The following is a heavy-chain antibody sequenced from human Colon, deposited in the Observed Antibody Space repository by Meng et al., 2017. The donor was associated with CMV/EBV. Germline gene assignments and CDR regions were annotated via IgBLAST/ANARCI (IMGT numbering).Heavy chain of an antibody. V-gene: IGHV1-69*10. D-gene: IGHD2-21*01. Sequence: SVKVSCKASGYTFSTNAISWVRQAPGHGLEWMGGIHPVLDEGHHAQTFQGRVTITADKSTSTAYMQLSSLRSDDTAVYYCARYRCGENHYFYGMDVWGQGTTVTVSS. J-gene: IGHJ6*02. CDR2: IHPVLDEG. CDR3: ARYRCGENHYFYGMDV. CDR1: GYTFSTNA.